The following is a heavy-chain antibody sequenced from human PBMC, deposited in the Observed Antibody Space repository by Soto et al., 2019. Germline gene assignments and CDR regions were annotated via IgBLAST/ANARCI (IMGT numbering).Heavy chain of an antibody. CDR1: GGSISSYY. CDR3: ARGGFGQSYGFYFDY. CDR2: IYYNGST. Sequence: SETLSLTCTVSGGSISSYYWSWIRQPPGKGLEWIGYIYYNGSTNYNPSLKSRVTITVDTSKNQFSLKVSSVAAADTAVYCCARGGFGQSYGFYFDYWGLGTLVTVS. V-gene: IGHV4-59*01. D-gene: IGHD5-18*01. J-gene: IGHJ4*02.